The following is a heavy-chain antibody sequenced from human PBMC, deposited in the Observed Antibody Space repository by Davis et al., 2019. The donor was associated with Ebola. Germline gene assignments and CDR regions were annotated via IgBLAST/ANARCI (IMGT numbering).Heavy chain of an antibody. Sequence: ASVKVSCKASGGTFSSYAISWVRQAPGQGLEWMGLINPSAGSTSYAQKFQGRVTMTRDTSTRTVYMELSRLRSDDTAVYYCARVDSVTYTSLDYWGQGTLVTVSS. CDR2: INPSAGST. V-gene: IGHV1-46*01. CDR3: ARVDSVTYTSLDY. D-gene: IGHD2-2*02. J-gene: IGHJ4*02. CDR1: GGTFSSYA.